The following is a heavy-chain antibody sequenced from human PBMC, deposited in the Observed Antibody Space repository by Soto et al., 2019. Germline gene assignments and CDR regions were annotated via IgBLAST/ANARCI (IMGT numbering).Heavy chain of an antibody. D-gene: IGHD2-21*02. CDR3: ARQNHGGDSTYLDY. J-gene: IGHJ4*02. V-gene: IGHV5-10-1*01. CDR1: GYSFAHYW. CDR2: IDCRDSYT. Sequence: PGESLKISCEVSGYSFAHYWISWVRQMPGQGLQWLGTIDCRDSYTRYSPSFQGHVTISADRSLNTAYLHFSSLQASDTAIYFCARQNHGGDSTYLDYWGQGVLVTVSS.